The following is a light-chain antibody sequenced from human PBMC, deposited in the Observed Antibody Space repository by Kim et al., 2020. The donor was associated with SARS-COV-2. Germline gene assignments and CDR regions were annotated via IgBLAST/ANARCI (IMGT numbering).Light chain of an antibody. CDR2: EVT. CDR1: SSDVGGYNY. CDR3: ASYTSTDTLV. V-gene: IGLV2-14*01. Sequence: QSALTQPASVSGSPGQSITLSCTGTSSDVGGYNYVSWYQQHPGKVPKLMIYEVTNRPSGVSDRFSGSKSGNTASLTISGLQAEDEADYYCASYTSTDTLVFGGGTKLTVL. J-gene: IGLJ3*02.